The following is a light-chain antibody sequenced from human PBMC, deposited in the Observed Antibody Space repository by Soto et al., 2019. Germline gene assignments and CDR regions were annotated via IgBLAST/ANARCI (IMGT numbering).Light chain of an antibody. V-gene: IGKV3-20*01. CDR2: GAS. Sequence: EIVLTQSPGTLSLSPGERATLSCRASQSVSSSYLAWYQQKPGQAPRLLIYGASSRATGIRDRFSGSGSGTDFTLTISRLEPEDFAVYYCQQDGSSPPWTFDHGTKVEI. CDR3: QQDGSSPPWT. CDR1: QSVSSSY. J-gene: IGKJ1*01.